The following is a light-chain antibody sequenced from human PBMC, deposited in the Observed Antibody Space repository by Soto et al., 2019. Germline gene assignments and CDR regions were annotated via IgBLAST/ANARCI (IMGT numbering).Light chain of an antibody. CDR3: QQFEDFPRAII. CDR1: QDISTY. J-gene: IGKJ5*01. CDR2: DAS. Sequence: DIQMTQSPSSLSASVGDRVSTTCRAGQDISTYLNWYQQKPGKAPKLLIYDASNLETGVPSRFSGSGSGTDFTFTISSLQPEDIATYYCQQFEDFPRAIIFGQGTRLEIK. V-gene: IGKV1-33*01.